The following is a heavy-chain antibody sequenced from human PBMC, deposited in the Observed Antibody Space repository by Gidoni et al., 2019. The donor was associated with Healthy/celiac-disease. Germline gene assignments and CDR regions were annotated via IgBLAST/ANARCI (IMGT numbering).Heavy chain of an antibody. CDR2: IYYIGST. V-gene: IGHV4-31*01. Sequence: QVQMQESGPGLVKPSQTLSLNCTVSGGSSSSGGYYWSWIRQHPGKGLEWIGYIYYIGSTYYNPSLKRLVPISVATSKNQCSLKLSSVTAASTAVYSCARAEIIAAAVVSGWFDPWGQGTLVTVSS. CDR3: ARAEIIAAAVVSGWFDP. J-gene: IGHJ5*02. D-gene: IGHD6-13*01. CDR1: GGSSSSGGYY.